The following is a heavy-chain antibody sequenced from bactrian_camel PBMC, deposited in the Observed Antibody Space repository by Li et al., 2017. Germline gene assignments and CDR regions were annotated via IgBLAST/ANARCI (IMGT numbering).Heavy chain of an antibody. V-gene: IGHV3S54*01. D-gene: IGHD6*01. Sequence: HVQLVESGGGSVQAGGSLRLSCSASGTTNCMAWFRQAPGKEREGVAALNEGGSSTDYSDDVKGRFTISRDNAKNTLYLQLNSLKIEDTAMYYCASVSGSVAWGQGARSPSP. CDR3: ASVSGSVA. CDR1: GTTNC. CDR2: LNEGGSST. J-gene: IGHJ4*01.